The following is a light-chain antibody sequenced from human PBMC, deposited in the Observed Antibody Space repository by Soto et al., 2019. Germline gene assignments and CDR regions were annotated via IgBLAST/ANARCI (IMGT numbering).Light chain of an antibody. CDR1: SSNIVDNY. V-gene: IGLV1-51*02. Sequence: QSVLTQPPSVSAAPGQKVTVSCSGSSSNIVDNYVSWYQPLPGTAPKLLIYENNKRPSGSPDRYSGSRSVTPVTLGITGLQTGDEADYYCGTRDSSRSAGVFGEGTKLTVL. J-gene: IGLJ3*02. CDR2: ENN. CDR3: GTRDSSRSAGV.